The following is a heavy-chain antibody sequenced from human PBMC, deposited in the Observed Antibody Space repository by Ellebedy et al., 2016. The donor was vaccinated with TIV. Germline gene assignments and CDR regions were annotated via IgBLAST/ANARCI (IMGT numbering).Heavy chain of an antibody. V-gene: IGHV4-30-2*01. J-gene: IGHJ3*02. D-gene: IGHD2-15*01. CDR1: GGSISSGGYS. Sequence: MPSETLSLTCAVSGGSISSGGYSWSWIRQPPGKGLEWIGYIYHSGSTYYNPSLKSRVTISVDRSKNQFSLKLSSVTAADTAVYYCARDEVVAALDIWGQGTMVTVSS. CDR3: ARDEVVAALDI. CDR2: IYHSGST.